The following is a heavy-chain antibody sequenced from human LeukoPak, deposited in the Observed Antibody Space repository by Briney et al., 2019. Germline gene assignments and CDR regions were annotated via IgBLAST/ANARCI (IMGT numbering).Heavy chain of an antibody. V-gene: IGHV3-23*01. J-gene: IGHJ5*02. CDR1: RFTFSSYA. D-gene: IGHD3-3*01. CDR2: ISGSGNSA. Sequence: PGGSLRLSCVASRFTFSSYAMSWVRQAPGKGLEWVSGISGSGNSAYYADSVKGRFTISRDNSKNTLYLQMNSLRAEDTAVYYCAKALFGVVMIDWFDPWGQGTLVTVSS. CDR3: AKALFGVVMIDWFDP.